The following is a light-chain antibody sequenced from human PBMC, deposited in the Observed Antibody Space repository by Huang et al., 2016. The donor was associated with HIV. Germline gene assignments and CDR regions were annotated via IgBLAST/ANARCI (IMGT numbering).Light chain of an antibody. CDR2: GST. CDR3: QQYNNWHLT. V-gene: IGKV3-15*01. Sequence: IVMTQTPATLPVSPGGRATLSCRASQSVSTNLAWYQQKPGQTPRLIIYGSTPRATGVPARFSGSGSGTDFTLTINSLHSEDFGIYYCQQYNNWHLTFGGGTKV. CDR1: QSVSTN. J-gene: IGKJ4*01.